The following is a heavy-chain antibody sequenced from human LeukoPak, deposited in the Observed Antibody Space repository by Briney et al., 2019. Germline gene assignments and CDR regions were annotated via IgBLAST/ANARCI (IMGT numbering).Heavy chain of an antibody. CDR1: GFTFSSHW. D-gene: IGHD3-3*01. CDR2: INSDGSST. Sequence: GGSLRLSCAASGFTFSSHWMHWVRQAPGEGLVWVSRINSDGSSTTYADSVKGRFTISRDNAKNTLYLQMNSLRAEDTAVYYCARDFYYDFWSGYYHWGQGTLVTVSS. J-gene: IGHJ4*02. V-gene: IGHV3-74*01. CDR3: ARDFYYDFWSGYYH.